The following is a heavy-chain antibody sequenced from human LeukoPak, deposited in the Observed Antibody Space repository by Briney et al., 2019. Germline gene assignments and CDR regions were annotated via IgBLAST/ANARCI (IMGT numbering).Heavy chain of an antibody. CDR2: ITGSGGTT. Sequence: PGGSLRLSCTGSGFAFGNYCMTWVRQPPGKGLEWVSAITGSGGTTRYTDSVTGRFTISRDNSGNTLFLQMNSLRAEDTAVYYCAKDPNGDYIGAFDFWGPGTLVTVSS. V-gene: IGHV3-23*01. J-gene: IGHJ3*01. CDR3: AKDPNGDYIGAFDF. D-gene: IGHD4-17*01. CDR1: GFAFGNYC.